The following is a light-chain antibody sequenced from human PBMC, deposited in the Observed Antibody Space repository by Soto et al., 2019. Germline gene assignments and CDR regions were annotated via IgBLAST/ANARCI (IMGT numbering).Light chain of an antibody. Sequence: QSVLTQPASVSGSPGQSITISCTGTSSDVGGYNYVSWYQQHPGKAPKLMIYEVSNRPSEVSNRFSGSKSGNTASLTISGLQAEDEADYYCSSYTSSSTRVFGTGTKVTV. J-gene: IGLJ1*01. CDR2: EVS. CDR3: SSYTSSSTRV. V-gene: IGLV2-14*01. CDR1: SSDVGGYNY.